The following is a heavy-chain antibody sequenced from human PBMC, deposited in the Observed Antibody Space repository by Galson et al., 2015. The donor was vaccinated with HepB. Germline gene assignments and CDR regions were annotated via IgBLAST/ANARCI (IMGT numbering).Heavy chain of an antibody. CDR2: VNGDGSTT. J-gene: IGHJ4*02. Sequence: SLRLSCAASGFTFTSYWMHWVRQAPGKGLVWISRVNGDGSTTNYADSVKGRFTISRDNAKNTLYLQISSLSAEDTAVYYCVRGGGYSYNYYFDYWGQGTLVPVSS. D-gene: IGHD5-18*01. CDR3: VRGGGYSYNYYFDY. V-gene: IGHV3-74*01. CDR1: GFTFTSYW.